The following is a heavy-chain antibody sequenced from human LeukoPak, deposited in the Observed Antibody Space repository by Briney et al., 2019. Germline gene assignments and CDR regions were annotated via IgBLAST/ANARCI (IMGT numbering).Heavy chain of an antibody. Sequence: GGSLRLSCAASGFTFSSYGMSWVRQAPGKGLEWVSAISGSGGSTYYADSVKGRFTISRDNSKNTLYLQMNSLRAEDTAVYYCAKVSRSWYYFDYWGQGTLVTVSS. J-gene: IGHJ4*02. CDR3: AKVSRSWYYFDY. CDR1: GFTFSSYG. V-gene: IGHV3-23*01. D-gene: IGHD6-13*01. CDR2: ISGSGGST.